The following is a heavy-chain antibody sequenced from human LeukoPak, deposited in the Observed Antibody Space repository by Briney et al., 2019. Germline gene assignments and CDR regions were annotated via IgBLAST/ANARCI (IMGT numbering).Heavy chain of an antibody. CDR2: IYHSGSS. Sequence: SETLSLTCTVSGASITSYNWNWVRQPPGKGLEWIGYIYHSGSSNYNPSLRSRATISLDTSKNYFSLKLNSVTAADTAVYYCAGWNTDFWSSFYYGMDVWGQGTTVTVFS. CDR1: GASITSYN. V-gene: IGHV4-59*01. CDR3: AGWNTDFWSSFYYGMDV. D-gene: IGHD3-3*01. J-gene: IGHJ6*02.